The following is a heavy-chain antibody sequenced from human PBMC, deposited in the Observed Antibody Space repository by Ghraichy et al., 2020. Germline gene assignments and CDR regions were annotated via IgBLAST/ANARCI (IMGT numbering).Heavy chain of an antibody. V-gene: IGHV4-59*01. Sequence: ESLNISCTVSGGSISSYYWSWIRQPPGKGLEWIGYIYYSGSTNYNPSLKSRVTISVDTSKNQFSLKLSSVTAADTAVYYCAREGGITMVRGVIENWGQGTLVTVSS. CDR1: GGSISSYY. D-gene: IGHD3-10*01. CDR2: IYYSGST. J-gene: IGHJ4*02. CDR3: AREGGITMVRGVIEN.